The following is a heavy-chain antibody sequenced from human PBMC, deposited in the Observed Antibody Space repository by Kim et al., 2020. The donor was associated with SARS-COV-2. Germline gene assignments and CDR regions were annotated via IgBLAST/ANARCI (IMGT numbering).Heavy chain of an antibody. Sequence: SETLSLTCTVSGGSISSGSYYWGWIRQPPGKGLEWIGSIYYSGSTYYNPSLKSRVTISVDTSKNQFSLKLSSVTAADTAVYYCARGLTMIVVVIPGGWFDPWGQGTLVTVSS. CDR2: IYYSGST. V-gene: IGHV4-39*01. D-gene: IGHD3-22*01. CDR1: GGSISSGSYY. J-gene: IGHJ5*02. CDR3: ARGLTMIVVVIPGGWFDP.